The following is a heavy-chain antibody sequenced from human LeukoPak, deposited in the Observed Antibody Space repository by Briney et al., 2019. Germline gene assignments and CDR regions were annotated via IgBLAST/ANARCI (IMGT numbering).Heavy chain of an antibody. D-gene: IGHD1-26*01. J-gene: IGHJ4*02. CDR2: VSYDGSNK. V-gene: IGHV3-30-3*01. Sequence: GGSLRLSCSASGFTFSSYAMHWVRQAPGIGLEWLAVVSYDGSNKYYAYSVKVLFTISIDNSKKKLYLQMNRLRAEHKAVYYCARDAEWELPAAYWGQGNLVTVSS. CDR3: ARDAEWELPAAY. CDR1: GFTFSSYA.